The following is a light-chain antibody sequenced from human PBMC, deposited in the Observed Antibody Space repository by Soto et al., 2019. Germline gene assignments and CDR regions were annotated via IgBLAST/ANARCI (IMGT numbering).Light chain of an antibody. J-gene: IGLJ2*01. V-gene: IGLV2-11*01. CDR1: SSDVGGYNY. Sequence: QSVLTQPRSVSGSPGQSVAISCTGTSSDVGGYNYVSWYQHHPGKAPKLMIYDVARRPSGVPDRFSGSKSGNTASLTISGLQAEDEADYYCCSYGGSYTVVFGGGTQLTVL. CDR2: DVA. CDR3: CSYGGSYTVV.